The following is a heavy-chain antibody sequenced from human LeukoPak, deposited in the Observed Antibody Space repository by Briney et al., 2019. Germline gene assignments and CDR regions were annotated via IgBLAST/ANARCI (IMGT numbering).Heavy chain of an antibody. CDR3: ARDRHWGLGGGWFDP. D-gene: IGHD3-16*01. Sequence: SETLSLTCTVSGGSISSYYWSWIRQPPGKGLEWIGYIYYSGSTNYNPSLKSRVTISVDTSKNQFSLKLSSVTAADTAVYYCARDRHWGLGGGWFDPWGQGTLVTVSS. CDR2: IYYSGST. V-gene: IGHV4-59*01. CDR1: GGSISSYY. J-gene: IGHJ5*02.